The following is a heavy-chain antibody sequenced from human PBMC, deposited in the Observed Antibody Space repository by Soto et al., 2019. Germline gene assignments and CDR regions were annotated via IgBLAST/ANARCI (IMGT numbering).Heavy chain of an antibody. Sequence: QVQLVQSGAEVKKPGASVKVSCKASGYTFTSYDINWVRQATGQGLEWMGWMNPNSGNTGYAQKFQGRVTMTRNTXVXTXXMELSSLRSEDTAVYYCARIILGTVTTFAKNWFDPWGQGTLVTVSS. CDR1: GYTFTSYD. CDR3: ARIILGTVTTFAKNWFDP. CDR2: MNPNSGNT. D-gene: IGHD4-17*01. J-gene: IGHJ5*02. V-gene: IGHV1-8*01.